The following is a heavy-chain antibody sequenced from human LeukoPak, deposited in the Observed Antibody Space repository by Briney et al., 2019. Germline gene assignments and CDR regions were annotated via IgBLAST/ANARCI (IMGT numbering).Heavy chain of an antibody. CDR1: GFTVSTNS. CDR3: AELGITMIGGV. D-gene: IGHD3-10*02. J-gene: IGHJ6*04. Sequence: GGSLRLSCTVSGFTVSTNSMNWVRQAPGKGLEWVSYISSSGSTIYYADSVKGRFTISRDNAKNSLYLQMNSLRAEDTAVYYCAELGITMIGGVWGKGTTVTISS. CDR2: ISSSGSTI. V-gene: IGHV3-48*04.